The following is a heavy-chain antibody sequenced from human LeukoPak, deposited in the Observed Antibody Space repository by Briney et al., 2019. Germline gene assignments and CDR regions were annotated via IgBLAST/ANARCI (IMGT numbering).Heavy chain of an antibody. CDR2: IYYSGST. CDR3: ARDRIAAAGTFDY. J-gene: IGHJ4*02. CDR1: GGSISSGGYY. Sequence: SETLSLTCTVSGGSISSGGYYWSWIRQHPGKGLEWIGYIYYSGSTYYNPSLKSRVTISVDTSKNQFSLKLSSVTAADTAVYYCARDRIAAAGTFDYWGQGTLVTVSS. V-gene: IGHV4-31*03. D-gene: IGHD6-13*01.